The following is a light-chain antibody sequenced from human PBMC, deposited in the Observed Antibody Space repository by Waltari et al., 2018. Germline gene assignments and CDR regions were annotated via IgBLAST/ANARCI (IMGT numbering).Light chain of an antibody. V-gene: IGKV1-39*01. CDR3: QQSYRTPPLT. CDR2: ATS. J-gene: IGKJ4*01. CDR1: QSISGY. Sequence: DIQMTQSPSSLSASVGDRVTITCRASQSISGYFNWYQQKPGKAPKVLIYATSSLQSWVPSWFSGSRSGTDFTFTISSLQPEDFATYYCQQSYRTPPLTFGGGTKVEIK.